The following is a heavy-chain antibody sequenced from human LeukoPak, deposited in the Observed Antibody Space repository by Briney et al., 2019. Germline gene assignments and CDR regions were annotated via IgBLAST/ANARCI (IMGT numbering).Heavy chain of an antibody. CDR2: ISGSGGST. Sequence: GGSLRLSCAASGFTFSSYGMSWVRQAPGKGLEWVSAISGSGGSTYYADSVKGRFTISRDNSKNTLYLQMSSLRAEDTAVYYCAKDAGYSSSWYSYWGQGTLVTVSS. CDR3: AKDAGYSSSWYSY. V-gene: IGHV3-23*01. CDR1: GFTFSSYG. J-gene: IGHJ4*02. D-gene: IGHD6-13*01.